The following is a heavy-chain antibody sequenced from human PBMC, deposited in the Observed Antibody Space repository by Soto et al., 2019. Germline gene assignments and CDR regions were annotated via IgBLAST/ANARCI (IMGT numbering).Heavy chain of an antibody. CDR1: GASISSGDYY. Sequence: QVQLQESGPGLVKPLQTLSLTCTVSGASISSGDYYWSWIRQHPGKRLERIGIIHYSGSTNYNPSLESRVTISVDTSKNQVSLKMSSVSGADTAVYYCARLKSDCGRVMCSKGWVDYWGQGTLVTVSS. V-gene: IGHV4-31*03. CDR2: IHYSGST. D-gene: IGHD1-26*01. CDR3: ARLKSDCGRVMCSKGWVDY. J-gene: IGHJ4*02.